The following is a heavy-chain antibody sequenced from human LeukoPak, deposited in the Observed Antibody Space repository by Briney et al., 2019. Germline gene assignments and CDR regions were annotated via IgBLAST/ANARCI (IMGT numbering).Heavy chain of an antibody. CDR1: GYSFTTYW. CDR2: IYPGDSDT. Sequence: GESLKISCKTSGYSFTTYWIGWVRQMPGKGPEWMGIIYPGDSDTRYSPSFQGQVTFSADKSITTAYLQWSSLKASDTAMYYCARHLGDAYSDYWGQGTLVTVSS. CDR3: ARHLGDAYSDY. D-gene: IGHD5-24*01. V-gene: IGHV5-51*01. J-gene: IGHJ4*02.